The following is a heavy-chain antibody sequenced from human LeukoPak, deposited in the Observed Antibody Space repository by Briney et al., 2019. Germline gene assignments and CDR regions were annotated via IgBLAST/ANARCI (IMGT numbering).Heavy chain of an antibody. D-gene: IGHD6-13*01. CDR2: IYYSGST. Sequence: SETLSLTCTVSGGSISSYYWSWIRQPPGKGLEWIGYIYYSGSTNYNPSLKSRVTISVDTSKNQFSLKLSSVTAADTAVYYCATQSSWPTGGFGYWGQGTLVTVSS. J-gene: IGHJ4*02. V-gene: IGHV4-59*08. CDR1: GGSISSYY. CDR3: ATQSSWPTGGFGY.